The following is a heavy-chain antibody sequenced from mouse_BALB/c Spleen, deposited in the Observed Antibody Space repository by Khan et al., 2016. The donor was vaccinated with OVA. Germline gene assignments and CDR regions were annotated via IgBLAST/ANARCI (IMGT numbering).Heavy chain of an antibody. CDR2: IYPGGNGI. V-gene: IGHV1S22*01. CDR3: TRGGYFGKSLFAY. J-gene: IGHJ3*01. CDR1: GYTFTSYW. Sequence: LQQPGSALVRPGASVKLSCKASGYTFTSYWMHWVKQRHGQGLEWIGNIYPGGNGINYDEKLKSKGTLTVEKSSSTAYIHLSSLTSDDAAVYYCTRGGYFGKSLFAYWGQGTLVTVSA. D-gene: IGHD2-1*01.